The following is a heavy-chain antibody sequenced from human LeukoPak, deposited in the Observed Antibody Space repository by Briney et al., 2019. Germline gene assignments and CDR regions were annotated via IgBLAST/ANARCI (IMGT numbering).Heavy chain of an antibody. Sequence: PSETLSLTCAVYGESFSGYYWSWIRHPPGKGLEWIGDINHSGSTNYNPSLKSRVAISVDKSENHISLKLTSVTAADTAAYYCAREGGPYRPLDYSGQGTLVTVAS. CDR3: AREGGPYRPLDY. J-gene: IGHJ4*02. CDR1: GESFSGYY. V-gene: IGHV4-34*01. CDR2: INHSGST.